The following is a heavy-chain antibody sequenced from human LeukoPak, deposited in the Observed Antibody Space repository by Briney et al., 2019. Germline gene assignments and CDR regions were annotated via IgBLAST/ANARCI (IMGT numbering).Heavy chain of an antibody. CDR1: GYTFTSYG. Sequence: GASVKVSCKASGYTFTSYGINWVRQAPGQGLEWMGWISAYNGNTNYAQKLQGRVTMTTDISTSTAYMELRSLRSDDTAVYYCVRGKGAGRTTTLHWFDPWGQGTLITVSS. V-gene: IGHV1-18*01. D-gene: IGHD1-7*01. J-gene: IGHJ5*02. CDR3: VRGKGAGRTTTLHWFDP. CDR2: ISAYNGNT.